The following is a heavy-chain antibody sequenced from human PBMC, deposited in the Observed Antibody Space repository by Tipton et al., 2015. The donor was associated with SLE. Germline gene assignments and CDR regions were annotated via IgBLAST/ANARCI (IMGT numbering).Heavy chain of an antibody. CDR1: GFTFSSYA. Sequence: SLRLSCAASGFTFSSYAMHWVRQAPGKGLEWVAFIRYDGSNKYYADSVKGRFTISSDNSKNTLYLQMNSLRAEETAVYYCAKDGSREWGSGWFDPWGQGTLVTVSS. J-gene: IGHJ5*02. V-gene: IGHV3-30*02. D-gene: IGHD3-3*01. CDR2: IRYDGSNK. CDR3: AKDGSREWGSGWFDP.